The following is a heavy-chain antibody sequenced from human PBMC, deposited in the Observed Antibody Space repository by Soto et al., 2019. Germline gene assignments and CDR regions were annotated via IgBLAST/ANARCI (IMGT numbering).Heavy chain of an antibody. CDR1: GFTFSSYS. D-gene: IGHD4-17*01. Sequence: GGSLRLSCAASGFTFSSYSMNWVRQAPGKGLEWVSYISSSSTIYYADSVKGRFTISRDNAKNSLYLQMNSLRAEDTAVYYCARETTVTSYDYWGQGTLVTVSS. J-gene: IGHJ4*02. CDR3: ARETTVTSYDY. V-gene: IGHV3-48*01. CDR2: ISSSSTI.